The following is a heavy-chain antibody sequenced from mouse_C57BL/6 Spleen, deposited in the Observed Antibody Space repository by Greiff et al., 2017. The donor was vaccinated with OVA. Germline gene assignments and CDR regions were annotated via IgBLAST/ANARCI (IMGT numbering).Heavy chain of an antibody. J-gene: IGHJ3*01. V-gene: IGHV3-6*01. D-gene: IGHD2-3*01. CDR3: ARGEMGFAY. CDR2: ISYDGSN. CDR1: GYSITSGYY. Sequence: EESGPGLVKPSQSLSLTCSVTGYSITSGYYWNWIRQFPGNKLEWMGYISYDGSNNYNPSLKNRISITRDTSKNQFFLKLNSVTTEDTATYYCARGEMGFAYWGQGTLVTVSA.